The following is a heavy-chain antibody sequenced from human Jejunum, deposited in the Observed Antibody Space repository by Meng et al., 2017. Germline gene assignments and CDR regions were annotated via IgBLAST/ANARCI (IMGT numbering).Heavy chain of an antibody. CDR3: ARDLPHIDYGLDD. Sequence: GESLKISCAASGFTFSSYTMNWVRQAPGKGLEWVSTISRGSTSMYYRDAVKGRFTISRDNAKNSLYLQMNSLRDEDTAVYYCARDLPHIDYGLDDWGQGTTVTVSS. J-gene: IGHJ6*02. V-gene: IGHV3-21*01. D-gene: IGHD2-21*01. CDR2: ISRGSTSM. CDR1: GFTFSSYT.